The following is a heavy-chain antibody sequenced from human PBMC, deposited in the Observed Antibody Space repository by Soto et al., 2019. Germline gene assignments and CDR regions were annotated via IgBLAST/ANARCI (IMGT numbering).Heavy chain of an antibody. J-gene: IGHJ2*01. D-gene: IGHD3-16*01. Sequence: GGSLRLSCAASGFTFDDYAMHWVRQAPGKGLEWVSGISWNSGSIGYADSVKGRFTISRDNAKNSLYLQMNSLRAEDTALYYCAKDRRDSTSGWYFDLWGRGTLVTVSS. CDR2: ISWNSGSI. V-gene: IGHV3-9*01. CDR3: AKDRRDSTSGWYFDL. CDR1: GFTFDDYA.